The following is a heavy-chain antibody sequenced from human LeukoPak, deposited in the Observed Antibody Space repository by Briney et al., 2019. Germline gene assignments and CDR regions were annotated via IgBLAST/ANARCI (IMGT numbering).Heavy chain of an antibody. D-gene: IGHD1-1*01. V-gene: IGHV3-48*03. J-gene: IGHJ4*02. Sequence: PGGSLRLSCAASGFTFSSYEMNWVRQAPGKGLEWVSYISSSGSTIYYADSVKGRFTISRDNAKNSLYLQMNSLRAEDTAVYYCARAASWERAGFDYWGQGTLVTVSS. CDR2: ISSSGSTI. CDR1: GFTFSSYE. CDR3: ARAASWERAGFDY.